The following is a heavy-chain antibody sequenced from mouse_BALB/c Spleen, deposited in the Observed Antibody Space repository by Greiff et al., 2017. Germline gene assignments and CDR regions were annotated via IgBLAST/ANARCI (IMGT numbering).Heavy chain of an antibody. D-gene: IGHD1-1*01. CDR3: GRSEFITTVVAPSFDY. CDR1: GYSFTGYF. CDR2: INPYNGDT. J-gene: IGHJ2*01. V-gene: IGHV1-37*01. Sequence: VQLQQSGAELVKPGASVKLSCKASGYSFTGYFMNWVKQSHGKSLEWIGRINPYNGDTFYNQKFKGKATLTVDKSSSTAHMELLSLTSEDSAVYYCGRSEFITTVVAPSFDYWGQGTTLTVSS.